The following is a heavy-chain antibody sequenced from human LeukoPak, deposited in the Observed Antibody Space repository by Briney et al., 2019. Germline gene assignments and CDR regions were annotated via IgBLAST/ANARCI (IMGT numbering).Heavy chain of an antibody. CDR2: IKQDGSEK. CDR3: ARDYSGGVGASDY. Sequence: GGSLRLSCAASGFTVSSYWMRWVRQAPGKGLEWVANIKQDGSEKYYVDSVKGRFTISRDNAKNSLFLQMNSLRAEDTAVYYCARDYSGGVGASDYWGQGTLVTVSS. D-gene: IGHD1-26*01. V-gene: IGHV3-7*05. J-gene: IGHJ4*02. CDR1: GFTVSSYW.